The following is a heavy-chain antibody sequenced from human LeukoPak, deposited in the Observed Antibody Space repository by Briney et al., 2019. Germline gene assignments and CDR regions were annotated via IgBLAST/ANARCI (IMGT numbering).Heavy chain of an antibody. Sequence: SETLSLTCTVSGGSISSSSYYWGWIRQPPGKGLEWIGSIYYSGSTYYNPSLKSRVTISVDTSKNQFSLKLSSVTAADTAVYYCATETGATTVTTSLLYGYWGQGTLVTASS. V-gene: IGHV4-39*02. J-gene: IGHJ4*02. CDR1: GGSISSSSYY. CDR3: ATETGATTVTTSLLYGY. CDR2: IYYSGST. D-gene: IGHD4-17*01.